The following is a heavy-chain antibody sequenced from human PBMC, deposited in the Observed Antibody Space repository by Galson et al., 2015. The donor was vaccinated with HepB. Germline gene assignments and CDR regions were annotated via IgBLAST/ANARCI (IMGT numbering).Heavy chain of an antibody. Sequence: SLRLSCAASGFTFSSYSMNWVRQAPGKGLEWVSYISSSSSTIYYADSVKGRFTISRDNAKNSLYLQMNSLRAEDTAVYYCARGMGMAAAEGPSGDYSYSSGMAAWGQGTTVPAPS. V-gene: IGHV3-48*01. CDR3: ARGMGMAAAEGPSGDYSYSSGMAA. J-gene: IGHJ6*02. CDR1: GFTFSSYS. D-gene: IGHD6-13*01. CDR2: ISSSSSTI.